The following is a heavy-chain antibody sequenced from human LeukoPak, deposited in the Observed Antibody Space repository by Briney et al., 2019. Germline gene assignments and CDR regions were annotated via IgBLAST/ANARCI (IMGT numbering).Heavy chain of an antibody. J-gene: IGHJ4*02. CDR3: AREFTF. CDR2: IYASGTT. V-gene: IGHV4-61*02. Sequence: APETLSLTCTVSGRSTRSSSYYWSWIRQPAGTGLEWIGRIYASGTTNYNPSLKSRVTISVDTSKNQFSLNLSSVSAADTAVYYCAREFTFWGQGILVTVSS. CDR1: GRSTRSSSYY. D-gene: IGHD3-16*01.